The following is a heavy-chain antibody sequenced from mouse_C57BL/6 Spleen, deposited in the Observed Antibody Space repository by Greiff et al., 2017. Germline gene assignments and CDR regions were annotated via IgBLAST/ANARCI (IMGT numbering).Heavy chain of an antibody. Sequence: QVQLQQSGAELAKPGASVKLSCKASGYTFTSYWMHWVKQRPGQGLEWIGYINPSSGYTKYNQKFKDKATLTADKSSSTAYMQLSSLTYEDSAVYYCARWEYGYEGWFAYWGQGTLVTVSA. CDR3: ARWEYGYEGWFAY. V-gene: IGHV1-7*01. J-gene: IGHJ3*01. CDR2: INPSSGYT. D-gene: IGHD2-2*01. CDR1: GYTFTSYW.